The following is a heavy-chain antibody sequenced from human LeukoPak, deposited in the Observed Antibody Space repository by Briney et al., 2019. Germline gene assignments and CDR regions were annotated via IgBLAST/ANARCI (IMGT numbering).Heavy chain of an antibody. D-gene: IGHD3-10*01. V-gene: IGHV4-59*01. J-gene: IGHJ6*03. CDR3: ARLGVRENYYYYYMDV. Sequence: PSETLSLTCTVSGGSISSYYWSWIRQPPGKGLEWIGYIYYSGSTNYNPSLKSRVTISVDTSKNQFSLKLSSVTAADTAVYYCARLGVRENYYYYYMDVWGKGTTVTISS. CDR2: IYYSGST. CDR1: GGSISSYY.